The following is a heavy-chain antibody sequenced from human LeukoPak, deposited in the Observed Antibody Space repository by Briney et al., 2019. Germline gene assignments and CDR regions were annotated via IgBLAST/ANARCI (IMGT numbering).Heavy chain of an antibody. CDR3: ARGLGTRRYSSGWNWFDP. D-gene: IGHD6-19*01. V-gene: IGHV4-4*07. CDR2: IYTSGST. CDR1: GGSISSYY. Sequence: SETLSLICTVSGGSISSYYWSWIRQPAGKGLEWIGHIYTSGSTNYNPSLKSRVTMSVDTSKNQFSLKLSSVTAADTAVYYCARGLGTRRYSSGWNWFDPWGQGTLVTVSS. J-gene: IGHJ5*02.